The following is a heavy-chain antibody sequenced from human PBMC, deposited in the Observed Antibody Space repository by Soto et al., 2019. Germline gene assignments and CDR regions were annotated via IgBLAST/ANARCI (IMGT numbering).Heavy chain of an antibody. D-gene: IGHD3-3*01. CDR1: GFTLSSYG. J-gene: IGHJ6*02. CDR2: IWYDGSNK. V-gene: IGHV3-33*08. Sequence: GGSLRLSCAASGFTLSSYGMHWVRQAPGKVLEWVAVIWYDGSNKYYADSVKGRFTISRDNSKNTLYLQMNSLRAEDTAVYYCATEYYDFWSGSPGIAVAGTLADYYYGMDVWGQGTTVTVSS. CDR3: ATEYYDFWSGSPGIAVAGTLADYYYGMDV.